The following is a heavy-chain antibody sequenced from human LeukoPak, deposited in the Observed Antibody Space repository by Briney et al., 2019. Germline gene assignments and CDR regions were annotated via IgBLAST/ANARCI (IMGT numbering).Heavy chain of an antibody. D-gene: IGHD6-13*01. CDR2: IYYSGST. CDR1: GGSISSYY. Sequence: PSETLSLTCTVSGGSISSYYWSWIRQPPGKGLEWIGYIYYSGSTNYNPSLKSRVTISVDTSKNQFSLKLSSVTAADTAVYYCARAPKLRQQLVTGYYYYMDVWGKGTTVTVSS. CDR3: ARAPKLRQQLVTGYYYYMDV. J-gene: IGHJ6*03. V-gene: IGHV4-59*01.